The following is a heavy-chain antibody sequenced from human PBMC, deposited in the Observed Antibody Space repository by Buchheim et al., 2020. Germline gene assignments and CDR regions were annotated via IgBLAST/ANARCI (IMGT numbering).Heavy chain of an antibody. CDR1: GFTFSSYG. D-gene: IGHD6-13*01. CDR3: AKSGNGKDSSSWYYYYYYMDV. CDR2: ISYDGSNK. V-gene: IGHV3-30*18. J-gene: IGHJ6*03. Sequence: QVQLVESGGGVVQPGRSLRLSCAASGFTFSSYGMHWVRQAPGKGLEWVAVISYDGSNKYYADSVKGRFTISRDNSKNTLYLQMNSLRAEDTAMYYCAKSGNGKDSSSWYYYYYYMDVWGKGTT.